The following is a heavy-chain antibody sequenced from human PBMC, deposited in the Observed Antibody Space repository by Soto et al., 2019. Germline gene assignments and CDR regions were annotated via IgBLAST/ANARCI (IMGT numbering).Heavy chain of an antibody. CDR3: AKDHFVYYDSGAFEADAFDI. V-gene: IGHV3-23*01. J-gene: IGHJ3*02. D-gene: IGHD3-22*01. CDR1: GFIFSTYA. Sequence: EVQLLESGGGLVQPGGSLRLSCAASGFIFSTYAMSWVRQAPGKGLEWVSVIGGSGGRTYYADAVKGRFTISRDNSKNTLYLQMNSLRAEDTAVYYCAKDHFVYYDSGAFEADAFDIWGQGTMVTVSS. CDR2: IGGSGGRT.